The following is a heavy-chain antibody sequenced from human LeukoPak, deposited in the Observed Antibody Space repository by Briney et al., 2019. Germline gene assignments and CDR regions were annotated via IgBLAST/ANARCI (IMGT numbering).Heavy chain of an antibody. Sequence: ASVKVSCKASGYTFNDYDINWVRQAAGQGLEWMGRINPGTDNTEYAQKFQGRVTMTKDTSIRTVYMELSSLRSDDAAVYYCARNMALDYWGQGSLVTVS. CDR2: INPGTDNT. V-gene: IGHV1-8*01. D-gene: IGHD2/OR15-2a*01. J-gene: IGHJ4*02. CDR1: GYTFNDYD. CDR3: ARNMALDY.